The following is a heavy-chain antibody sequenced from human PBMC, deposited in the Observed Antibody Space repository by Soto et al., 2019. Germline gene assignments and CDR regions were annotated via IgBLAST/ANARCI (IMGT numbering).Heavy chain of an antibody. CDR3: ARHLAAGDS. Sequence: QVQLVQSGAEVKEPGASVRVSCKASGYTFTSYYIHWVRQAPGQGLEWMAIINPTGGSTNYAQKLQGRVTVTFDTSTSTVFMELNSLRYEDTAVHYCARHLAAGDSWGQGTLVTVSS. V-gene: IGHV1-46*03. D-gene: IGHD6-13*01. CDR1: GYTFTSYY. CDR2: INPTGGST. J-gene: IGHJ4*02.